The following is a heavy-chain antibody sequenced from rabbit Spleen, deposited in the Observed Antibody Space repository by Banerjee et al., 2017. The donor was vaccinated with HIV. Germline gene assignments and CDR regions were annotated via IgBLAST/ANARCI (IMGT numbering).Heavy chain of an antibody. V-gene: IGHV1S40*01. CDR2: IYSVIDYT. J-gene: IGHJ4*01. Sequence: QSLEESGGDLVKPGASLTLTCIASGVSFSGDSYMCWVRQAPGKGLEWIGSIYSVIDYTFYASWVKGRFTISKTSSTTVTLQMTSLTVADTATYFCARVSETSGWGEDLWGPGTLVTVS. D-gene: IGHD4-1*01. CDR3: ARVSETSGWGEDL. CDR1: GVSFSGDSY.